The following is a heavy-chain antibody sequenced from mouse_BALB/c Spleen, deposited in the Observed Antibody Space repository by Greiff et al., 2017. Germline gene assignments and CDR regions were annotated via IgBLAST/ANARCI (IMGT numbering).Heavy chain of an antibody. J-gene: IGHJ2*01. CDR1: GFTFSDYY. Sequence: VQLVESGGGLVKPGGSLKLSCAASGFTFSDYYMYWVRQTPEKRLEWVATISDGGSYTYYPDSVKGRFTISRDNAKNNLYLQMSSLKSEDTAMYYCARGGYYLDYWGQGTTLTVSS. CDR3: ARGGYYLDY. V-gene: IGHV5-4*02. CDR2: ISDGGSYT.